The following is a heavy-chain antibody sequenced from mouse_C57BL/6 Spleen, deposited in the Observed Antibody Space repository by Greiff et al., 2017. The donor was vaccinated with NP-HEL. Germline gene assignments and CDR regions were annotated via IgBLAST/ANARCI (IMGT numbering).Heavy chain of an antibody. Sequence: EVQLVESGGGLVQPGGSMKLSCAASGFTFSDAWMDWVRQSPEKGLEWVAEIRNKANNHATYYAESVKGRFTISRDDSKSSVYLQMNSLRAEDTGIYYCTRRDYYGSSPYWYVDGWGTGTTVTVSS. CDR1: GFTFSDAW. CDR2: IRNKANNHAT. V-gene: IGHV6-6*01. D-gene: IGHD1-1*01. J-gene: IGHJ1*03. CDR3: TRRDYYGSSPYWYVDG.